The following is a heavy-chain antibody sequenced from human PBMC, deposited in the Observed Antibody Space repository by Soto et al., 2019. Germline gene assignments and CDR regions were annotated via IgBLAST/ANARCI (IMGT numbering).Heavy chain of an antibody. CDR3: ARSGDNYNILDY. CDR1: GFTFNECY. Sequence: SLRLSCAASGFTFNECYMSWIRQAPGKGLEWISYSSNSGTFARYADSVKGRFSISRDNAKNSLYLQINSLRGDDTAIYYCARSGDNYNILDYWGQGTPVTVSS. V-gene: IGHV3-11*06. D-gene: IGHD3-9*01. CDR2: SSNSGTFA. J-gene: IGHJ4*02.